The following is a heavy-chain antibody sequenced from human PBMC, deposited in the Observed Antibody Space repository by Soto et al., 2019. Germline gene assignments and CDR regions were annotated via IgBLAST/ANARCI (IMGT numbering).Heavy chain of an antibody. J-gene: IGHJ6*02. V-gene: IGHV3-7*01. D-gene: IGHD3-22*01. CDR1: GFTFSTYW. CDR3: ARGWGYFDSSGFPYLYAMDV. CDR2: IKEDGSEK. Sequence: GGSLRLSCAASGFTFSTYWMSWVRQAPGKGLEWVANIKEDGSEKYYVDSVEGRFTISRDNAKNSLYLQMTSLRAEDTALYYCARGWGYFDSSGFPYLYAMDVWGQGTTVTVSS.